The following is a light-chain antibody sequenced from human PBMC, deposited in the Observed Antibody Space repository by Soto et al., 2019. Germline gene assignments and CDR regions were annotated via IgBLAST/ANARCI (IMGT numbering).Light chain of an antibody. CDR3: KSYDNSLSGSWV. CDR2: GNS. Sequence: QSVLTQPPSVSGAPGQRVTISCTGSSSNIGAGFDVHWYHQIAGTAPKLLIYGNSNRPSGVPDRFSGSKSGTSASLAINGLQAEDEANYYCKSYDNSLSGSWVFGGGTKVTVL. V-gene: IGLV1-40*01. J-gene: IGLJ3*02. CDR1: SSNIGAGFD.